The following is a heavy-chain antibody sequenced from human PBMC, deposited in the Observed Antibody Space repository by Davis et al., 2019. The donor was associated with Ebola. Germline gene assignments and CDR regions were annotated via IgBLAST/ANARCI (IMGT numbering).Heavy chain of an antibody. Sequence: ASVKVSCKASGYTFTGYGISWVRQAPGQGLEWMGWISGSIDNIHYAPGLQGRLTISKDTSTRTAYLELNSLTPDDTAVYYCARVQRSTRGGWFDPWGQGTLVTVSS. CDR1: GYTFTGYG. V-gene: IGHV1-18*01. D-gene: IGHD2-2*01. J-gene: IGHJ5*02. CDR3: ARVQRSTRGGWFDP. CDR2: ISGSIDNI.